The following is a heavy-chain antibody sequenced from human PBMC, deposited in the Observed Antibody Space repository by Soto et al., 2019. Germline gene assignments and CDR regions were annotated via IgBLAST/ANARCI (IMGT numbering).Heavy chain of an antibody. D-gene: IGHD5-12*01. Sequence: QITLKESGPTLVKPTQTLTLACTFSGLSLSTSGVGVGWIRQPPGKALEWLALIYWDDDKRYSPSLKSRLTITKDTRKNQVVLTMTNMDPVDTATCYCAHKGGGYRGFKYWGQGTLVTVSS. CDR3: AHKGGGYRGFKY. CDR2: IYWDDDK. J-gene: IGHJ4*02. V-gene: IGHV2-5*02. CDR1: GLSLSTSGVG.